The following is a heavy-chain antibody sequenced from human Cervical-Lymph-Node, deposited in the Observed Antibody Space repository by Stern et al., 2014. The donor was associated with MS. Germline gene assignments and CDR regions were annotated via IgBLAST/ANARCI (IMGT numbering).Heavy chain of an antibody. J-gene: IGHJ4*02. CDR3: ARGRMYHFDS. CDR2: IHYSGST. CDR1: GGSITSYY. Sequence: QLQLQESGPGLVKPSESLSLTCTISGGSITSYYCSWIRKSPGTGLEWIGYIHYSGSTAYNPSLKSRVTISVASSKNQFSLRLSSATAADTAVYYCARGRMYHFDSWGQGTLVTVSS. V-gene: IGHV4-59*01. D-gene: IGHD2-8*01.